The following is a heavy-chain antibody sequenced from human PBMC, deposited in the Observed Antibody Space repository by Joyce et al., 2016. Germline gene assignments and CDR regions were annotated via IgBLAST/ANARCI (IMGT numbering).Heavy chain of an antibody. CDR1: GGSISIGVYY. CDR3: ARRAPDTYYYYMDV. Sequence: QVQLQESGPGLVKPSQTLSLTCTFSGGSISIGVYYWSWVRQRPGKGLEWIGYIYYEGNTYYTPSLRSRLDLSVDTSKNQCSLKLSSVTAADTAVYYCARRAPDTYYYYMDVWGKGTTVSVSS. V-gene: IGHV4-31*03. D-gene: IGHD1-14*01. J-gene: IGHJ6*03. CDR2: IYYEGNT.